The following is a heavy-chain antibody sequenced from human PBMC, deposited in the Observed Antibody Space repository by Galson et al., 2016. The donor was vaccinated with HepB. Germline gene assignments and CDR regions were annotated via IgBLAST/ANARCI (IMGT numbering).Heavy chain of an antibody. CDR1: GYTFTSYG. V-gene: IGHV1-3*01. J-gene: IGHJ4*02. D-gene: IGHD1-26*01. CDR2: INAGNGNT. CDR3: ARVLNVGATIFEY. Sequence: SVKVSCKASGYTFTSYGMYWERQAPGQRLEYIGWINAGNGNTKYSEKFEGRVTITRDTSASTAYMELSSLISEDTALYFCARVLNVGATIFEYWGQGTLVTVSS.